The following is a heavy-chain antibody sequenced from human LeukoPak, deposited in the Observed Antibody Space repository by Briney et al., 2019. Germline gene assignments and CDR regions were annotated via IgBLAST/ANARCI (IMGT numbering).Heavy chain of an antibody. CDR1: GGTFTSYD. CDR2: MNPNSGNT. V-gene: IGHV1-8*01. Sequence: ASVKVSCKASGGTFTSYDINWVRQATGQGLEWMGWMNPNSGNTGYAQKFQGRVTMTRNTSISTAYMELSSLRSEDTAVYYCARKRDGYKLRYYFDYWGQGTLVTVSS. J-gene: IGHJ4*02. CDR3: ARKRDGYKLRYYFDY. D-gene: IGHD5-24*01.